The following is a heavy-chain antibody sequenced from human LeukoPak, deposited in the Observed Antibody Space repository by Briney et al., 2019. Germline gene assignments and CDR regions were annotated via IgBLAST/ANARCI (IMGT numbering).Heavy chain of an antibody. CDR2: INPNSGGT. Sequence: ASVKVSCKASGYTFTGYYMHLVRQAPGQGLEWMGWINPNSGGTNYAQKFQGRVTMTRDTSISTAYMELSRLRSDDTAVYYCAGPLSYYDSSGYDYWGQGTLVTVSS. CDR3: AGPLSYYDSSGYDY. CDR1: GYTFTGYY. D-gene: IGHD3-22*01. J-gene: IGHJ4*02. V-gene: IGHV1-2*02.